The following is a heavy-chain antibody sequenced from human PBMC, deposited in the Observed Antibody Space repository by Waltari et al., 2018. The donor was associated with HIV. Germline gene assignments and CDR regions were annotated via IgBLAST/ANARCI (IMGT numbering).Heavy chain of an antibody. CDR2: IKQDGSEK. D-gene: IGHD3-10*01. Sequence: EVQLVESGGGLVQPGGSLRLSCAASGFHFSSYWMSRVPQAPGKGLEWLANIKQDGSEKYYVDSVNGRFTISRDNAENSLYLQMNSLRAEDTAVYYCARGGFYGSGSKVNWGQGTLVTVSS. J-gene: IGHJ4*02. CDR3: ARGGFYGSGSKVN. CDR1: GFHFSSYW. V-gene: IGHV3-7*04.